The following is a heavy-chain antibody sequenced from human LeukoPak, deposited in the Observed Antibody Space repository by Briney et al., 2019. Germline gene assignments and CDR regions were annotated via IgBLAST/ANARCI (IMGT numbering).Heavy chain of an antibody. CDR1: GFTVSGSY. CDR2: TYSTEST. CDR3: ASGVFDSGAYSHDAFDV. D-gene: IGHD3-22*01. Sequence: GGSLRLSCAASGFTVSGSYFHWVRQAPGKGLEWVSATYSTESTYYPDSVRGRFTVSRDNSKNTVSLEMNNLGAEDTAVYYCASGVFDSGAYSHDAFDVWGRGTMVIVSS. V-gene: IGHV3-53*01. J-gene: IGHJ3*01.